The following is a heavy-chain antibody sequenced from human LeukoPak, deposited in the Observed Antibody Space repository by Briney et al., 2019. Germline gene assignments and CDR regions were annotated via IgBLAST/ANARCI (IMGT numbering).Heavy chain of an antibody. CDR1: GYTFTGYY. Sequence: GASVKVSCKASGYTFTGYYMHWVRQAPGQGLEWMGWINPNSGGTNYAQKFQGRVTMTRDTSISTAYMELSRLRSYDTAVYYCATHNGLYYYGSGSYSPDAFDIWGQGTMVTVSS. J-gene: IGHJ3*02. D-gene: IGHD3-10*01. CDR3: ATHNGLYYYGSGSYSPDAFDI. V-gene: IGHV1-2*02. CDR2: INPNSGGT.